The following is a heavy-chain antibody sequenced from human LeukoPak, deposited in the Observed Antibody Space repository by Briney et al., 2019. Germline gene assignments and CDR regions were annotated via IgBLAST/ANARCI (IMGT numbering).Heavy chain of an antibody. CDR2: IYYSGST. CDR3: ASRRLGYCSGGSCYSDRGYSYGYVV. J-gene: IGHJ4*02. D-gene: IGHD2-15*01. Sequence: PSETLSLTCTVSGGSISSSSCYWGWIRQPPGKGLEWIGSIYYSGSTYYNPSLKSRVTISVDTSKNQFSLKLSSVTAADTAVYYCASRRLGYCSGGSCYSDRGYSYGYVVWGQGTLVTVSS. CDR1: GGSISSSSCY. V-gene: IGHV4-39*07.